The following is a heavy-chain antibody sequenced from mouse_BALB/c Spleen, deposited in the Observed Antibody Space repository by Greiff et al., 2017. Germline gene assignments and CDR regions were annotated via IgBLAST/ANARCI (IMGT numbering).Heavy chain of an antibody. CDR2: ISSGSSTI. Sequence: DVMLVESGGGLVQPGGSRKLSCAASGFTFSSFGMHWVRQAPEKGLEWVAYISSGSSTIYYADTVKGRFTISRDNPKNTLFLQMTSLRSEDTAMYYCARSGGNYGTWFANWGQGTLVTVSA. J-gene: IGHJ3*01. D-gene: IGHD2-1*01. V-gene: IGHV5-17*02. CDR1: GFTFSSFG. CDR3: ARSGGNYGTWFAN.